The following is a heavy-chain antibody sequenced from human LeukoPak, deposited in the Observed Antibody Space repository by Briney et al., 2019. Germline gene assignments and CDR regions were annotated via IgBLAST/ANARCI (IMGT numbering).Heavy chain of an antibody. CDR2: MYLSGTT. V-gene: IGHV4-4*02. J-gene: IGHJ4*02. D-gene: IGHD3-22*01. CDR3: AGLVGRYSSGLYYYYFDY. Sequence: SETLSLTCTVSGDSINSLDLWSWVRQPPGKGLEWIGEMYLSGTTHSNPSVKSRVTISIDKSKNQFFLNLGSVTAADTAVYYCAGLVGRYSSGLYYYYFDYWGQGTLVTVSS. CDR1: GDSINSLDL.